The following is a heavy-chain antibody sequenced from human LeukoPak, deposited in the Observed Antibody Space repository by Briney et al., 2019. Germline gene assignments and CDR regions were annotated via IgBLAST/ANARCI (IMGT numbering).Heavy chain of an antibody. CDR3: ARRNSGYSYGFDY. V-gene: IGHV1-69*13. J-gene: IGHJ4*02. CDR1: GGTFSSYA. Sequence: ASVKVSCKASGGTFSSYAISWVRQAPGQGLEWMGGIIPIFGTANYAQKFQGRVTITADESTSTAYMELSSLRSEDTAVYYCARRNSGYSYGFDYWGQGTLVTVSS. D-gene: IGHD5-18*01. CDR2: IIPIFGTA.